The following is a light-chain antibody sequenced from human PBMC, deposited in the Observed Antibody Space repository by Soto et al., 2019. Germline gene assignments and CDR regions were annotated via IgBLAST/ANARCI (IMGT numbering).Light chain of an antibody. J-gene: IGLJ1*01. V-gene: IGLV2-8*01. CDR3: MSYAGGNTFV. Sequence: QLVLTQPPSASGSPGQSVTISCAGTVSDVGGYNYVSWYQQHPGKVPQLMIYQVSKRPSGVPDRFSASKSDTTASLTISGLQAEDEGDYYCMSYAGGNTFVFGTGTKLTVL. CDR2: QVS. CDR1: VSDVGGYNY.